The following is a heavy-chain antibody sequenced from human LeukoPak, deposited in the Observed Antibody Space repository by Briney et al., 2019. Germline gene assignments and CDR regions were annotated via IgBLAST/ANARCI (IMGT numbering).Heavy chain of an antibody. D-gene: IGHD1-26*01. Sequence: SGTLSLTCTVSGGSISSFHWSWIRQPPGKGLEHIGNIYDSGSTYYNPSLQSRVTISVGTSKNQFSLKLSSVTAADTAVYYCARTYSGRSYYFDCWGQGTLVTVSS. CDR1: GGSISSFH. CDR3: ARTYSGRSYYFDC. J-gene: IGHJ4*02. CDR2: IYDSGST. V-gene: IGHV4-59*01.